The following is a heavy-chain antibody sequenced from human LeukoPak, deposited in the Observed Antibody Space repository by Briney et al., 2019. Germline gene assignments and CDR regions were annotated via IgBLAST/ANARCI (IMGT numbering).Heavy chain of an antibody. CDR3: AAGRYYGDYVFDY. V-gene: IGHV1-2*02. CDR1: GYTFTGYY. CDR2: INPNSGGT. D-gene: IGHD4-17*01. J-gene: IGHJ4*02. Sequence: GASVKVSCKASGYTFTGYYMHWVRQAPGQGLEWMGWINPNSGGTNYAQKFQERVTITRDMSTSTAYMELSSLRSEDTAVYYCAAGRYYGDYVFDYWGQGTLVTVSS.